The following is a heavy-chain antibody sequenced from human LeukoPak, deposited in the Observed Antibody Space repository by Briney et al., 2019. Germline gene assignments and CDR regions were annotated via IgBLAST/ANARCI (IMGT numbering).Heavy chain of an antibody. CDR2: VSYDGGNE. V-gene: IGHV3-30*04. Sequence: GGSLRLSCAASGFTFSNYAMHWVRQAPGKGLEWVAVVSYDGGNEYYADSVKGRFTISRDNSKNTLYLQMNSLRAEDTAVYYCARDRERYYYFGMDVWGKGTTVTVSS. CDR1: GFTFSNYA. J-gene: IGHJ6*04. CDR3: ARDRERYYYFGMDV.